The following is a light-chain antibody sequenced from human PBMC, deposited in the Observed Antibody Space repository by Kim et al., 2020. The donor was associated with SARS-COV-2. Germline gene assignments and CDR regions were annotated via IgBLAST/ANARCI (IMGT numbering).Light chain of an antibody. V-gene: IGKV3-20*01. Sequence: EIVLTQSPGTLSLSPGERATLSCRASQSISSNYLAWHQQQPGQAPRLLIYNAFSRAPRIPDRFSGSGCGTDFTLTINRLEPEDFAVYSCPQYHSTPWSFGQEAKVDIK. J-gene: IGKJ1*01. CDR1: QSISSNY. CDR2: NAF. CDR3: PQYHSTPWS.